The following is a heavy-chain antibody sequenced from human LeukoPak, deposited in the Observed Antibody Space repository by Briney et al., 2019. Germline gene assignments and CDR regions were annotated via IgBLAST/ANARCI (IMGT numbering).Heavy chain of an antibody. J-gene: IGHJ4*02. Sequence: GGSLRLSCAASGFTFSSYGMHWVRQAPGKGLEWVAVIWYDGSNKYYADSVKGRFTISRDNSKNTLYLQMNSLRAEDTAVYYCAPEYYDSSGYSQFDYWGQGTLVTVSS. D-gene: IGHD3-22*01. CDR3: APEYYDSSGYSQFDY. V-gene: IGHV3-33*01. CDR2: IWYDGSNK. CDR1: GFTFSSYG.